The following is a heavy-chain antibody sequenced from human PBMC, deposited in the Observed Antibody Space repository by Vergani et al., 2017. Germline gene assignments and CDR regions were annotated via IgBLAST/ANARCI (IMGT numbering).Heavy chain of an antibody. J-gene: IGHJ4*02. D-gene: IGHD2-21*01. Sequence: EKQLVQSGAEVKKPGESLKISCQGSRYSITNYWIAWVRQRPGKGLEWMGIIYAGDSDVRYSPSFQGQVTMSVDKSLSTAYLQWRSLKASDTAIYYCTRHVPCGDGACLHFDHWGQGTQVTVSS. CDR1: RYSITNYW. CDR3: TRHVPCGDGACLHFDH. V-gene: IGHV5-51*01. CDR2: IYAGDSDV.